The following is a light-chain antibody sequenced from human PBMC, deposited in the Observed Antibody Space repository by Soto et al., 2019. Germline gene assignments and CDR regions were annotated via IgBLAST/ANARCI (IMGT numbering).Light chain of an antibody. Sequence: QSALTQPPSASGSPGQSVTISCTGTSSDVGGYNYVSWYQQHPGKAPKLMIYEVSKRPTGVPDRFAGSKSGNSASLTVSGLEAEDEADYCCSSYAGSNNFPLYVFGPGTELTVL. V-gene: IGLV2-8*01. J-gene: IGLJ1*01. CDR2: EVS. CDR3: SSYAGSNNFPLYV. CDR1: SSDVGGYNY.